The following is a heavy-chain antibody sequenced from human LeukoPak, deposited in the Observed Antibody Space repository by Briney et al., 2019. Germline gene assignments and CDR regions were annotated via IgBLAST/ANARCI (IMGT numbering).Heavy chain of an antibody. D-gene: IGHD3-22*01. V-gene: IGHV1-18*01. J-gene: IGHJ4*02. CDR3: ARDRGRGYYDSSGYYYRSPIKYYFDY. Sequence: ASAKVSCKASGYTFTSYGISWVRQAPGQGLEWMGWISAYNGNTNYAQKLQGRVTMTTDTSTSTAYMELRSLRSDDTDVYYCARDRGRGYYDSSGYYYRSPIKYYFDYWGQGTLVTVSS. CDR2: ISAYNGNT. CDR1: GYTFTSYG.